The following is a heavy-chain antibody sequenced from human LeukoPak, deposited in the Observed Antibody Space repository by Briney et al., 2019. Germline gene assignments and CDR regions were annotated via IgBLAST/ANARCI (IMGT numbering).Heavy chain of an antibody. CDR1: GFTVGSNY. CDR2: IYSGGST. D-gene: IGHD4-17*01. V-gene: IGHV3-53*01. Sequence: PGGSLRLSCAASGFTVGSNYMSWVRQAPGEGLEWVSVIYSGGSTDYADSVKGRFTISRDNSENTLHLQMNRLRAEDTAVYYCARIPKTTYFDYWGQGTLVTVSS. J-gene: IGHJ4*02. CDR3: ARIPKTTYFDY.